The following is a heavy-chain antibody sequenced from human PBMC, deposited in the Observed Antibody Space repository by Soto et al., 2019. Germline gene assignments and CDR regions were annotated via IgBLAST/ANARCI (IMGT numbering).Heavy chain of an antibody. Sequence: QVQLQESGPGVVKPSGTLSLTCAVSGVSISNPNWWAWVRQAPGKGLEWIGEIDHSGSTNYNPSLNSRVTISLYRSKNQFSLKLSSGAAAYTAVYYCARGIFYAFDIWGQGTMVTVSS. CDR1: GVSISNPNW. CDR2: IDHSGST. CDR3: ARGIFYAFDI. J-gene: IGHJ3*02. D-gene: IGHD3-9*01. V-gene: IGHV4-4*02.